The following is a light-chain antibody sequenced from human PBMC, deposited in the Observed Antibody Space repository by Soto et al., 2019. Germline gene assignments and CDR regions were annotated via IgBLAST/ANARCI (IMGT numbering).Light chain of an antibody. CDR3: QQYNSYSKLT. CDR2: DAS. V-gene: IGKV1-5*01. J-gene: IGKJ4*01. CDR1: QTIMTY. Sequence: DIQMTQSPSSLSASVGDEVTITCRASQTIMTYLNWYQLKPGKPPRLLIYDASSLESGVPSRFSGSGSGTEFTLTISSLQPDDFATYYCQQYNSYSKLTFGGGTKVDIK.